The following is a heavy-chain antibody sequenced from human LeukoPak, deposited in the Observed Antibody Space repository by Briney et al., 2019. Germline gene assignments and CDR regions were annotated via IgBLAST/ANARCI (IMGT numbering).Heavy chain of an antibody. CDR1: GGSFSGYY. J-gene: IGHJ4*02. CDR2: INHSGST. V-gene: IGHV4-34*01. D-gene: IGHD3-22*01. Sequence: KPSETLSLTCAVYGGSFSGYYWSWIRQPPGKGLEWIGEINHSGSTNDNPSLKSRVTISVDTSKNQYSLKLSSVTAADTAVYYCTRVGPNYYDSSGYSWGIDYWGQGTLVTVSS. CDR3: TRVGPNYYDSSGYSWGIDY.